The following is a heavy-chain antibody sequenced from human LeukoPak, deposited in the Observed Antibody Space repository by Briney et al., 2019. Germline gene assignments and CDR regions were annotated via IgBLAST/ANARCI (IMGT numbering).Heavy chain of an antibody. CDR2: ISGSGGST. Sequence: PGGSLRLSCAASGFTFSSYAMSWVRQAPGKGLEWVSAISGSGGSTYYADSVKGRFTIPRDNSKNTLYLQMNSLRPEDTAVYYCARQSNYYDSSGYYSPFDYWGQGTLVTVSS. CDR1: GFTFSSYA. V-gene: IGHV3-23*01. CDR3: ARQSNYYDSSGYYSPFDY. D-gene: IGHD3-22*01. J-gene: IGHJ4*02.